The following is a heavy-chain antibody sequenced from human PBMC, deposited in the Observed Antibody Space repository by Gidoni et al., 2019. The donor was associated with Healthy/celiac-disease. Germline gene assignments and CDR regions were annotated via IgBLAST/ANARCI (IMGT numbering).Heavy chain of an antibody. V-gene: IGHV4-34*01. CDR1: GGSFSGYY. Sequence: QVQLQQWGAGLLKPSETLSLNCAVYGGSFSGYYWSWIRQPPGKGLEWIGEINHSGSTNYNPSLKSRVTISVDTSKNQFSLKLSSVTAADTAVYYCARGRAAAGYDYWGQGTLVTVSS. J-gene: IGHJ4*02. D-gene: IGHD6-13*01. CDR2: INHSGST. CDR3: ARGRAAAGYDY.